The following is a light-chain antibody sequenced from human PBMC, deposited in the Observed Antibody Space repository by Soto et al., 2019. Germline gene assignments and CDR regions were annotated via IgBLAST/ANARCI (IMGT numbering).Light chain of an antibody. CDR2: KTS. J-gene: IGKJ1*01. Sequence: DIVMTQTPLSSPVSLGQPASISCRSSQSLVHSHGNTYLSWLHQRPGQPPRLLIYKTSNRFSGVPDRFSGSGAGTDFTLKISRVEAEDVGVYYCMQATQLWTFGQGTKVEI. CDR3: MQATQLWT. V-gene: IGKV2-24*01. CDR1: QSLVHSHGNTY.